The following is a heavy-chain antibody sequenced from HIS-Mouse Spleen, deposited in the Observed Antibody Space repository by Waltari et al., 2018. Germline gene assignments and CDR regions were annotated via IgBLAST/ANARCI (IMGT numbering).Heavy chain of an antibody. D-gene: IGHD4-4*01. CDR1: GFPFSGYA. J-gene: IGHJ6*02. CDR3: ARDMPPYSNYNYYYGMDV. V-gene: IGHV3-30-3*01. CDR2: ISYDGSNK. Sequence: QVQLVESGGGVVQPGRSLRLSCAASGFPFSGYAMHWVRQAPGKGLEWVAVISYDGSNKYYADSVKGRFTISRDNSKNTLYLQMNSLRAEDTAVYYCARDMPPYSNYNYYYGMDVWGQGTTVTVSS.